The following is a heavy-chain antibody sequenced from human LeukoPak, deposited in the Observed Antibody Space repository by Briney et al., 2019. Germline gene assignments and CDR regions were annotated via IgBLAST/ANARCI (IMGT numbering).Heavy chain of an antibody. CDR3: AKDNRRHYTSGPNPDSLH. Sequence: PGGSLRLSCAASGFTFPRHWMGWVRQAPGKGLEWVANIKQDANEKNYVDSVKGRFTISRDNAKNSLYLQMNSLRVEDTAFYYCAKDNRRHYTSGPNPDSLHWGQGALVTVSS. J-gene: IGHJ4*02. D-gene: IGHD6-19*01. CDR1: GFTFPRHW. V-gene: IGHV3-7*03. CDR2: IKQDANEK.